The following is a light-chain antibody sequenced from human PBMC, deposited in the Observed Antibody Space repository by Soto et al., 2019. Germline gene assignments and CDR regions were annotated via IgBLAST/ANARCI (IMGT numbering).Light chain of an antibody. CDR3: QQLITYPQT. J-gene: IGKJ1*01. V-gene: IGKV1-9*01. CDR1: QGISTY. CDR2: AAS. Sequence: DIQLTQSPSFPSASVGDRVTMTCRASQGISTYLAWYQQKPGKAPKLLIYAASTLQSGVPSRFSGSGSGTEFALAISSPQPEDFATYYCQQLITYPQTFGQGTKVDIK.